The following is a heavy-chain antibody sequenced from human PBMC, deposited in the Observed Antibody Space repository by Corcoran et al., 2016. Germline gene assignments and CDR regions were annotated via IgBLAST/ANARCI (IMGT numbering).Heavy chain of an antibody. J-gene: IGHJ6*02. CDR3: TTETQEYYYGMDV. CDR2: IKSKTDGGTT. CDR1: GFTFSNAW. Sequence: EVQLVESGGGLVKPGGSLRLSCAASGFTFSNAWMNWVRQAPGKGLEWVGRIKSKTDGGTTDYAAPVKGRFTISRDDSKNTLYLQMNSLKTEDTAVYYCTTETQEYYYGMDVWGQGTTVTVSS. V-gene: IGHV3-15*07.